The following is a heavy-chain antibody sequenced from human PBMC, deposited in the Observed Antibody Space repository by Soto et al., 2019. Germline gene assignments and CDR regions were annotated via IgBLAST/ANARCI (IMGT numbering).Heavy chain of an antibody. J-gene: IGHJ3*02. CDR1: GYTFTSYA. CDR2: INAGNGNT. Sequence: QVKLVQSGAEEKKPGASVKVSCKASGYTFTSYAMHWVRQAPGQRLEWMGWINAGNGNTKYSQKFQGRVTITRDTSASRAYMELSSLRSEDTAVYYCAREPRYCSGGSCYPDAFDIWGQGTMVTVSS. D-gene: IGHD2-15*01. V-gene: IGHV1-3*05. CDR3: AREPRYCSGGSCYPDAFDI.